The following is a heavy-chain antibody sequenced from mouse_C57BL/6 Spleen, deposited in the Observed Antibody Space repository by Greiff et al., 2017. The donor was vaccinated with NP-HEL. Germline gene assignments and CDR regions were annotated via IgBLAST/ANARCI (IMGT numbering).Heavy chain of an antibody. CDR3: ARREIYYGNYWYFDV. V-gene: IGHV1-52*01. J-gene: IGHJ1*03. D-gene: IGHD2-1*01. CDR2: IDPSDSET. CDR1: GYTFTSYW. Sequence: VQLQQPGAELVRPGSSVKLSCKASGYTFTSYWMHWVKQRPIQGLEWIGNIDPSDSETHYNQKFKDKATLTVDKSSSTAYMQRSSLTSEDSAVYYCARREIYYGNYWYFDVWGTGTTVTVSS.